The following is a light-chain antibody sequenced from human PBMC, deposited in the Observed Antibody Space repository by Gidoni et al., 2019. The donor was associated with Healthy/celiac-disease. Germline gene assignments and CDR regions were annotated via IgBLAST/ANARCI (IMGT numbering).Light chain of an antibody. V-gene: IGLV6-57*04. CDR3: QSYDSSNHDWV. Sequence: NFMLTQPHSVSESPGKTVTISCTRSSGRIASNYVQWYQQRPGSAPTTVINEDNQRPSGVPDRFSGSIDSSSNSASLTNSGLKTEDEADYYCQSYDSSNHDWVFGGGTKLTVL. CDR1: SGRIASNY. J-gene: IGLJ3*02. CDR2: EDN.